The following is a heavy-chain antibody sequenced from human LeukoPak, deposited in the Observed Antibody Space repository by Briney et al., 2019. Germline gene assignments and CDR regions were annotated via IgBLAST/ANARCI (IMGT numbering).Heavy chain of an antibody. Sequence: QAGGSLRLSCAASGFTVSSNYMSWVRQAPGKGLEWVSVIYSGGSTYYADSVKGRFTISRDNAKNTLYLQMSGLRVEDTAVYHCASDSPYYGMDVWGQGTTVTVSS. CDR1: GFTVSSNY. V-gene: IGHV3-53*01. CDR3: ASDSPYYGMDV. CDR2: IYSGGST. J-gene: IGHJ6*02.